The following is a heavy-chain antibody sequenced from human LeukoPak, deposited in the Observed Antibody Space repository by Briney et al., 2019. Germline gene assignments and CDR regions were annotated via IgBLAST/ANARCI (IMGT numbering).Heavy chain of an antibody. CDR2: ISYDGSNK. CDR3: AKDLGAFGEYPFQH. CDR1: GSTFSSYA. D-gene: IGHD3-10*01. J-gene: IGHJ1*01. V-gene: IGHV3-30-3*01. Sequence: GGSLRLSCAASGSTFSSYAMHWVRQAPGKGLEWVAVISYDGSNKYYADSVKGRFTISRDNSKNTLYLQMNSLRAEDTAVYYCAKDLGAFGEYPFQHWGQGTLVTVSS.